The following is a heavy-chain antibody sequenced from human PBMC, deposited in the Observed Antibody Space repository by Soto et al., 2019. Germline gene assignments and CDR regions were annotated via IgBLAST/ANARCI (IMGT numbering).Heavy chain of an antibody. CDR1: GGSFSGYY. D-gene: IGHD3-3*01. CDR2: INHSGST. Sequence: SETLSLTCAVYGGSFSGYYWSWIRQPPGKGLEWIGEINHSGSTNYNPSLKSRVTISVDTSKNQFSLKLSSVTAADTAVYYCARGGALLRFLEWFSLGWFDPWGQGTLVTVSS. J-gene: IGHJ5*02. CDR3: ARGGALLRFLEWFSLGWFDP. V-gene: IGHV4-34*01.